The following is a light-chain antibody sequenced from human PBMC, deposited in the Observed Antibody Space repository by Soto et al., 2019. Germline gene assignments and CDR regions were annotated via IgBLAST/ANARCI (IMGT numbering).Light chain of an antibody. CDR1: SSNIGAGYD. CDR3: QSFDVSLSGGDWV. CDR2: DNN. V-gene: IGLV1-40*01. Sequence: QSVLTQPPSVSGAPGQRVTISCTGSSSNIGAGYDVHWYQQLPGTVPKLLIYDNNNRPSGVPDRFSGSKSGTSASLAITGXXXXXXADYYCQSFDVSLSGGDWVFGGGTKLTVL. J-gene: IGLJ3*02.